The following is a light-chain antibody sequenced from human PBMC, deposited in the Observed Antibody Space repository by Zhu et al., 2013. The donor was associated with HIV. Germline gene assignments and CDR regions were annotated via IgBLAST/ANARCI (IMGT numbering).Light chain of an antibody. CDR1: QSVSSN. Sequence: EIVMTQSPATLSVSPGERATLSCRASQSVSSNLAWYQQKPGQAPRLLIYGASTRATGIPARFSGSGSGTDFTLTISRLEPEDFAVYYCQQCGGSSYTFGQGTKLEIK. CDR3: QQCGGSSYT. J-gene: IGKJ2*01. CDR2: GAS. V-gene: IGKV3-15*01.